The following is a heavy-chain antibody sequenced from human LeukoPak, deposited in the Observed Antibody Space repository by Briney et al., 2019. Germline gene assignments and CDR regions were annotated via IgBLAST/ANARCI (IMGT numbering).Heavy chain of an antibody. J-gene: IGHJ6*03. V-gene: IGHV1-69*06. CDR1: GYTFTSYG. Sequence: GASVKVSCKASGYTFTSYGISWVRQAPGQGLEWMGGIIPIFGTANYAQKFQGRVTITADKSTSTAYMELSSLRSEDTAVYYCARDPGIAAAGAYYYYYYMDVWGKGTTVTVSS. CDR2: IIPIFGTA. CDR3: ARDPGIAAAGAYYYYYYMDV. D-gene: IGHD6-13*01.